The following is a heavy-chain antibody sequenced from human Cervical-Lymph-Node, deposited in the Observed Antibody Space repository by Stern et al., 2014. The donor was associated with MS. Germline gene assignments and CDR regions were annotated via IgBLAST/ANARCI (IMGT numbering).Heavy chain of an antibody. CDR2: ISGSGGST. D-gene: IGHD6-13*01. CDR3: AKDRESSGWSEYLQH. V-gene: IGHV3-23*04. CDR1: GLTFSSYA. Sequence: DVQLVESGGGLVQPGGSLRLSCAASGLTFSSYAISWVRQAPGKGLEWVSAISGSGGSTYYADSVKGRFTISRDNSKNTLYLQMDSLRAEDTAVYYCAKDRESSGWSEYLQHWGQGTLVTVSS. J-gene: IGHJ1*01.